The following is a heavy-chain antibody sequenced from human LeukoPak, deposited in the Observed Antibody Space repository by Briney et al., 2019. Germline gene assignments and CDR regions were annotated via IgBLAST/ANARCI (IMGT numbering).Heavy chain of an antibody. V-gene: IGHV4-59*08. CDR2: SYYSGST. D-gene: IGHD3-10*01. J-gene: IGHJ1*01. Sequence: PSETLSLTCGVSGGSISSHYWSWIRQPPGKGLEWIGYSYYSGSTSYNPSLKSRVTISVDTSKNQFSLKLSPMTAADTAVYFCASSPGREYSQHWGQGTLVTVSS. CDR3: ASSPGREYSQH. CDR1: GGSISSHY.